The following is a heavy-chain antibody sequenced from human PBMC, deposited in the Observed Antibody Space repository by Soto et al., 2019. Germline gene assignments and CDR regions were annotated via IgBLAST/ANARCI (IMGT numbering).Heavy chain of an antibody. Sequence: GGSRLSCAASGFTFSSYWMSWVRQAPGKGLEWVANIKQDGSEKYYVDSVKGRFTISRDNAKNSLYLQMNSLRAEDTAVYYCARDFLLTAFFDYWGQGTLVTVSS. V-gene: IGHV3-7*03. D-gene: IGHD2-21*01. CDR1: GFTFSSYW. CDR3: ARDFLLTAFFDY. CDR2: IKQDGSEK. J-gene: IGHJ4*02.